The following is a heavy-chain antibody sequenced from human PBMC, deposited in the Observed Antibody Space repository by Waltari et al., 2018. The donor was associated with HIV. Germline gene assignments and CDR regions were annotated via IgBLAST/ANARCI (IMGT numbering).Heavy chain of an antibody. Sequence: EVQLVQSGPEVKKPGESAKVSCRISGYNFGSYWIGWVRQMSGKGLECMRIIYPGDSETRYNPSFQGKVTISADTSINTAYLQWHRLQALDTAVYYCARVLICADNSFDFWGQGTMVTVSS. V-gene: IGHV5-51*01. CDR3: ARVLICADNSFDF. J-gene: IGHJ3*01. CDR1: GYNFGSYW. D-gene: IGHD2-21*01. CDR2: IYPGDSET.